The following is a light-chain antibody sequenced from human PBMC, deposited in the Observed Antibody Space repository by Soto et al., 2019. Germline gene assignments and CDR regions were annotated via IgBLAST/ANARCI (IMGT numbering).Light chain of an antibody. CDR2: GAS. Sequence: EIVLTQSPGTLSLSPGERATLSCRASQSISSPYLAWYQQKPGQAPRPLIDGASSRATGIPDRFSGSGSGTDFTLTISRLEPEDFAVYYCQQYGSSPYTFGQGTKVDIK. CDR1: QSISSPY. J-gene: IGKJ2*01. CDR3: QQYGSSPYT. V-gene: IGKV3-20*01.